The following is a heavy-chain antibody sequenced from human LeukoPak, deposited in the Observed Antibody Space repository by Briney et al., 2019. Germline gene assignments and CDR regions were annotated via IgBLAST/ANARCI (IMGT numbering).Heavy chain of an antibody. D-gene: IGHD2-2*01. J-gene: IGHJ4*02. CDR2: INPSGGST. V-gene: IGHV1-46*01. CDR1: GYTFTSYY. CDR3: ARATDELVVPAAIPDY. Sequence: ASVNVSCKASGYTFTSYYMHWVRQAPGQGLEWMGIINPSGGSTSYAQKFQGRVTMTRDTSTSTVYMELSSLRSEDTAVYYCARATDELVVPAAIPDYWGQGTLVTVSS.